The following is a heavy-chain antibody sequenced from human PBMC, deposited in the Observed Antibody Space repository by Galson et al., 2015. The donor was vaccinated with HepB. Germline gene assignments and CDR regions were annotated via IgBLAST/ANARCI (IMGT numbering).Heavy chain of an antibody. CDR2: LSGSGYST. CDR3: AKGRYCTTTSCPDSYFQH. D-gene: IGHD2-2*01. Sequence: SLRLSCAASGFTFSNYAMSWVRQAPGKGLEWVSSLSGSGYSTYYADSVKGRFTISRDNSKNTLYLQMNSVRAEDTAVYYCAKGRYCTTTSCPDSYFQHWGQGTLVTVSS. CDR1: GFTFSNYA. J-gene: IGHJ1*01. V-gene: IGHV3-23*01.